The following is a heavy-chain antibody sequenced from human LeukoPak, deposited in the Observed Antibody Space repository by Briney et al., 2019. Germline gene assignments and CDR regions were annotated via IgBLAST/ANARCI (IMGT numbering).Heavy chain of an antibody. Sequence: PSETLSLTCTVSGGSISSYYWSWVRQAPGKGLEWVANIKQDGSEKYYVDSVKGRFTISRDNAKNSLFLRMNSLRAEDTAVYYCARAYFNYWGQGTLVTVSS. J-gene: IGHJ4*02. CDR1: GGSISSYY. CDR3: ARAYFNY. V-gene: IGHV3-7*01. CDR2: IKQDGSEK.